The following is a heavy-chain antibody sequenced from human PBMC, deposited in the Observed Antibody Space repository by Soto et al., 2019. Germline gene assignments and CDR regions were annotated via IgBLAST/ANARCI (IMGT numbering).Heavy chain of an antibody. CDR2: ISAYNGAT. CDR3: ARLPYGAYPEDF. D-gene: IGHD4-17*01. Sequence: QVQLVQSGAEVKTPGASVKVSCQASGYSFSSYGITWVRQAPGQGLEWLGWISAYNGATNYAQTLQDRVTVTTDTSSSTAYMELRSLRLDDTAIYYCARLPYGAYPEDFWGQGTLVTVSS. CDR1: GYSFSSYG. V-gene: IGHV1-18*01. J-gene: IGHJ4*02.